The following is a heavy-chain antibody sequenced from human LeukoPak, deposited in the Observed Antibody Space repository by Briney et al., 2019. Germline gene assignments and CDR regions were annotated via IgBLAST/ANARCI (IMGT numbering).Heavy chain of an antibody. CDR2: IYYSEST. J-gene: IGHJ3*02. CDR1: GGSISSSSYF. V-gene: IGHV4-39*01. Sequence: NPSETLSLTCTVSGGSISSSSYFWGWIRQPPGKGLEWIGSIYYSESTYYNPSLKSRVSISVDTSKNQFSLKLSSVTAADTAVYYCASRGRVVAKGGIGAFDIWGQGTMVTASS. D-gene: IGHD5-12*01. CDR3: ASRGRVVAKGGIGAFDI.